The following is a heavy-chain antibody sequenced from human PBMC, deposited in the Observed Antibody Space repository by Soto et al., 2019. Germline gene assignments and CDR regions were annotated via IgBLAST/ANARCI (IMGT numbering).Heavy chain of an antibody. V-gene: IGHV3-11*01. J-gene: IGHJ3*02. CDR1: GFTFSDYY. Sequence: QIQLVESGGGLVKPGGSLRLSCAASGFTFSDYYMSWIRQTPGKGLEWVSYISSSGSTIHYADSVKGRFTISRDNAKNSLYLQMNSQRAEDTAVYYCARDLLPRQPYSSGWYIGAFDIWGQGTMVTVSS. CDR2: ISSSGSTI. CDR3: ARDLLPRQPYSSGWYIGAFDI. D-gene: IGHD6-19*01.